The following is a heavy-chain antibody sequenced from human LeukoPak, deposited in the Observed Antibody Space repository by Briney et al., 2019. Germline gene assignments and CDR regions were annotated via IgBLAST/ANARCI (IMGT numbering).Heavy chain of an antibody. D-gene: IGHD3-3*01. J-gene: IGHJ5*02. CDR3: TRDFWSGYSIDP. CDR1: GFTFSNAW. CDR2: IKSKTDGGTT. Sequence: GGSLRLSCAASGFTFSNAWMSWVRQAPGKGLEWVGRIKSKTDGGTTDYAAPVKGRFTISRDDSKNTLYLQMNSLKTEDTAVHYCTRDFWSGYSIDPWGQGTLVTVSS. V-gene: IGHV3-15*01.